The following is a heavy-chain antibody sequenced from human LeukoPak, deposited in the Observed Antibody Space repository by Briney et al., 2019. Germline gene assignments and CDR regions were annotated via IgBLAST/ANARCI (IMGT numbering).Heavy chain of an antibody. V-gene: IGHV3-48*03. CDR1: GFTFSSYE. J-gene: IGHJ6*04. D-gene: IGHD2-2*01. Sequence: GGSLRLSCAASGFTFSSYEMNWVRQAPGKGLEWVSYISSSGSTIYYADSVKGRFTISRDNAKNLLYLQMNSLRAEDTAVYYCARAGGYCSSTSCFYYYYGMDVWGKGTTVTVSS. CDR3: ARAGGYCSSTSCFYYYYGMDV. CDR2: ISSSGSTI.